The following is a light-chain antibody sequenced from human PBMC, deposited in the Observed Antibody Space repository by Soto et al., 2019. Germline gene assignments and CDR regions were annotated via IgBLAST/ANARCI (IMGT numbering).Light chain of an antibody. V-gene: IGLV2-11*01. Sequence: QSVLSQPASVSGSPGQSITISCTGTSSDVGGYDYVSWYQQHPGKAPKLMIYDVSKWPSGVPDRFSGSKSGNTASLTISGLQAEDEADYYCCSYAGSYTYVVFGGGTKLTVL. CDR3: CSYAGSYTYVV. CDR1: SSDVGGYDY. J-gene: IGLJ2*01. CDR2: DVS.